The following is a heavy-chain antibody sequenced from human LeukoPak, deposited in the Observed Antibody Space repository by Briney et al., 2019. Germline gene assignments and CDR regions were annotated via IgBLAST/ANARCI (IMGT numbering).Heavy chain of an antibody. CDR3: ARIGYCSGGSCYSLGLFDY. CDR1: VFTFSSYE. Sequence: GGSLRLSCAASVFTFSSYEMNWVRQAPGKGLEWVSYISSSGGTIYYADSVKGRLTISRDNAKNSLYLQMNSLRAEDTAVYYCARIGYCSGGSCYSLGLFDYWGQGTLVTVSS. V-gene: IGHV3-48*03. J-gene: IGHJ4*02. D-gene: IGHD2-15*01. CDR2: ISSSGGTI.